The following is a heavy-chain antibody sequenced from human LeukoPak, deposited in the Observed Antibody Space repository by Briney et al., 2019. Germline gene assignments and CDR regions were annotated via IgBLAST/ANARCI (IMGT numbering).Heavy chain of an antibody. D-gene: IGHD6-19*01. CDR1: GGSISSNGYY. CDR2: IYYSGGT. Sequence: SETLSLTCTVSGGSISSNGYYWAWFRQPPGKGLEWIGSIYYSGGTYYNPSLKSRVTISIDTSKNQFSLKLRSVTAADTAVYYCAREKFEQWLVGRPLRYYYYMDVWGKGTTVTVSS. V-gene: IGHV4-39*07. J-gene: IGHJ6*03. CDR3: AREKFEQWLVGRPLRYYYYMDV.